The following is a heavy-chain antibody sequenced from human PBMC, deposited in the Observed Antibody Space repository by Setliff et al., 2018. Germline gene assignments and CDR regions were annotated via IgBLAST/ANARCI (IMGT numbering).Heavy chain of an antibody. CDR3: ARAGSGVIGDFFYMGD. CDR1: GGSISSGDYY. V-gene: IGHV4-30-4*08. Sequence: PSETLSLTCTVSGGSISSGDYYWSWIRQPPGKGLEWIGYIDYSGNTYYNPSLKSRVTISIDTSGNLFSLKLSSVTAANTAVYYCARAGSGVIGDFFYMGDWGKGTTVTVSS. J-gene: IGHJ6*03. D-gene: IGHD3-3*01. CDR2: IDYSGNT.